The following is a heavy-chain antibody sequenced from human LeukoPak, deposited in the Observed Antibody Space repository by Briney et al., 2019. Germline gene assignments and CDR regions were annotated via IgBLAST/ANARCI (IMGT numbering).Heavy chain of an antibody. D-gene: IGHD6-13*01. CDR3: ARGVYIAAAQYAY. V-gene: IGHV4-59*01. CDR2: IYYSGTT. CDR1: GGSISSYY. Sequence: SETLSLTCTVSGGSISSYYWSWIRQPPGKGLEWIGYIYYSGTTNCNPSLKSRVTISVDTSKNQFSLKLSSVTAADTAVYYCARGVYIAAAQYAYWGQGTLVTVPS. J-gene: IGHJ4*02.